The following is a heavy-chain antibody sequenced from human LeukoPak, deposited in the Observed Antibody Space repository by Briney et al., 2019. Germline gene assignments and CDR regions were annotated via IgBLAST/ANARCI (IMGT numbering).Heavy chain of an antibody. CDR1: GFIFSNSE. V-gene: IGHV3-48*03. Sequence: GGSLRLSCAGSGFIFSNSEMNWVRQAPGKGLEWVSYISSTGSDIYYADSVKGRFTISRDNAESSLYLQMNSLRAEDTAVYYCARDLPTGTYRAYFDNWGQGTLVTVSS. CDR2: ISSTGSDI. CDR3: ARDLPTGTYRAYFDN. D-gene: IGHD1-26*01. J-gene: IGHJ4*02.